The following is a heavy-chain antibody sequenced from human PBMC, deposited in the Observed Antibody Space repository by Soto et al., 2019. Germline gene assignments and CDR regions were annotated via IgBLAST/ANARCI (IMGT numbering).Heavy chain of an antibody. V-gene: IGHV4-59*01. CDR1: GGSISSYY. D-gene: IGHD3-9*01. CDR2: IYYSGST. CDR3: ARVGGIYDILNGYFNYYYYGMDV. J-gene: IGHJ6*02. Sequence: SETLSLTCTVSGGSISSYYWSWIRQPPGKGLEWIGYIYYSGSTNYNPSLKSRVTISVDTSKNQFSLKLSSVTAADTAVYYCARVGGIYDILNGYFNYYYYGMDVWGQGTTVTVSS.